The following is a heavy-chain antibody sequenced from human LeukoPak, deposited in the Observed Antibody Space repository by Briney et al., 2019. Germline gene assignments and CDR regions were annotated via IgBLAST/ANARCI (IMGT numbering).Heavy chain of an antibody. CDR3: ARDVAGAGSH. CDR2: IKKHGSIT. V-gene: IGHV3-74*01. J-gene: IGHJ4*02. CDR1: GFTFSSYW. D-gene: IGHD3-10*01. Sequence: GGSLRLSCETSGFTFSSYWLHWVRQAPGKGLVWVSRIKKHGSITNYAGSVRDRFTIFRDNAKNALYLQMNSRRAEDTAMYYCARDVAGAGSHWGQGTLVTVSS.